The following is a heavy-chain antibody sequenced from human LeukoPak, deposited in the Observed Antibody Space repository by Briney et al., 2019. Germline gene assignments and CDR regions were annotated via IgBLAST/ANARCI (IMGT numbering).Heavy chain of an antibody. CDR2: IYYSGST. Sequence: SETLSLTCTVSGGSISSYYWSWIRQPPGKGLEWIGYIYYSGSTNYNPSLKSRVTISVDTSKNQFSLKLSSVTAADTAVYYCARGRSYSSSWYFGLRHYYCYMDVWGKGTTVTISS. V-gene: IGHV4-59*01. D-gene: IGHD6-13*01. CDR3: ARGRSYSSSWYFGLRHYYCYMDV. CDR1: GGSISSYY. J-gene: IGHJ6*03.